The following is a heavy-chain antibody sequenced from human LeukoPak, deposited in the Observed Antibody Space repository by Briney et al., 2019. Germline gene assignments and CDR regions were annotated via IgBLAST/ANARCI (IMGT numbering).Heavy chain of an antibody. D-gene: IGHD3-22*01. CDR1: GYTFTSYG. CDR2: ISAYNGNT. Sequence: ASVKVSCKASGYTFTSYGISWVRQPPGQGLEWMGWISAYNGNTNYAQKLQGRATMTTDTSTSTAYMELRSLRSDDTAVYYCARLYYYDSSGLPDAFDIWGQGTMVTVSS. V-gene: IGHV1-18*01. J-gene: IGHJ3*02. CDR3: ARLYYYDSSGLPDAFDI.